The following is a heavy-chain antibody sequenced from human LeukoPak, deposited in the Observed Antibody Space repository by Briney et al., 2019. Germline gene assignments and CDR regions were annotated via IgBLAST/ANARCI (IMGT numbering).Heavy chain of an antibody. CDR1: GGSISSYY. J-gene: IGHJ6*02. V-gene: IGHV4-59*01. CDR2: IYYSGST. Sequence: SETLSLTCTVPGGSISSYYWSWIRQPPGKGLEWIGYIYYSGSTNYNPSLKSRVTISVDTSKNQFSLKLSSVTAAGTAVYYCARGDYYYGMDVWGQGTTVTVSS. CDR3: ARGDYYYGMDV.